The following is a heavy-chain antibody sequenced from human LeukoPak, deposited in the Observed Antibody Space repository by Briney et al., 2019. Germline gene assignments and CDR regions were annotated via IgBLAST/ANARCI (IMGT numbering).Heavy chain of an antibody. Sequence: VSSVKVSCKASGDTFTSYAISWVRQAPGQGLEWMGGISPIFGTANYAQKFQGRVTITTDESTSTAYMELSSLRSEDTAVYYCARDRASGSYFDAFDIWGQGTMVTVSS. D-gene: IGHD1-26*01. CDR1: GDTFTSYA. V-gene: IGHV1-69*05. CDR3: ARDRASGSYFDAFDI. J-gene: IGHJ3*02. CDR2: ISPIFGTA.